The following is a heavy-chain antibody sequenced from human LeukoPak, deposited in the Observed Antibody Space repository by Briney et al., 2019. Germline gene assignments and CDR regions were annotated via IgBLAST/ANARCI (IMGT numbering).Heavy chain of an antibody. CDR2: IIPIFGTK. J-gene: IGHJ6*04. CDR3: GRSGSYDVLSGYSMYGMDV. Sequence: SVKVSCKVSGGTFSRYGISWVRQAPGQGLEWMGRIIPIFGTKNYAQKFQGRVTITADESTSTVYMELSSLRSADTAIYYCGRSGSYDVLSGYSMYGMDVWGKGTTVIVSS. V-gene: IGHV1-69*13. CDR1: GGTFSRYG. D-gene: IGHD3-3*01.